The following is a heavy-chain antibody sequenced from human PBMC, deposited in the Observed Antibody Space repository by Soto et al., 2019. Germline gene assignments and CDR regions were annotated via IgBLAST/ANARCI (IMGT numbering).Heavy chain of an antibody. J-gene: IGHJ6*02. V-gene: IGHV4-31*03. Sequence: PSETLSLTCTVSGGSISSGGYYWSWIRQHPGKGLEWIGYIYYSGSTYYNPSLKSRVTISVDTSKNQFSLKLSSVTAADTAVYYCARDRCSSTSCYGYYYYGMDVWGQGTTVT. CDR3: ARDRCSSTSCYGYYYYGMDV. CDR2: IYYSGST. CDR1: GGSISSGGYY. D-gene: IGHD2-2*01.